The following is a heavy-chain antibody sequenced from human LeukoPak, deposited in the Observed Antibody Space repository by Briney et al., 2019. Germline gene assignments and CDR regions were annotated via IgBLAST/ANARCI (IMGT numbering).Heavy chain of an antibody. CDR3: ATGSGGRGVNFGY. Sequence: GGSLRLSCAASGFTFTSYTMHWVRQAPGKGLEWVSSISSSSTSIYYADSVKGRFTISRDNAKNSLFLQMNSLRAEDTAVYYCATGSGGRGVNFGYWGQGTLVTVSP. D-gene: IGHD3-10*01. CDR1: GFTFTSYT. J-gene: IGHJ4*01. V-gene: IGHV3-21*01. CDR2: ISSSSTSI.